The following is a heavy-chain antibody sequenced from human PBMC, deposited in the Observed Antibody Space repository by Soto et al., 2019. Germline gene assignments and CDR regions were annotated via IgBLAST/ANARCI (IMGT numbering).Heavy chain of an antibody. D-gene: IGHD3-3*01. V-gene: IGHV1-3*01. Sequence: QVQLVQSGAEVKKPGASVKVSCKASGYTFTSYAMHWVRQAPGQRLEWMGWINAGNGNTKYSQKFQGRVTITRDTSASTAYMELSSLRSEGTAVYYWARGRADYDFWSGRVWFDPWGQGTLVTVSS. CDR1: GYTFTSYA. CDR2: INAGNGNT. CDR3: ARGRADYDFWSGRVWFDP. J-gene: IGHJ5*02.